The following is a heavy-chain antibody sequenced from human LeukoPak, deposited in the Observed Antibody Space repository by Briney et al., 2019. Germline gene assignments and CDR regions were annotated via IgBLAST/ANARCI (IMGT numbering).Heavy chain of an antibody. CDR3: ATGAGYNYPYYFDY. CDR2: IYGGGNI. Sequence: GGSLRLSCAASGFTVSSNHMNWVRQAPGKGLEWVSVIYGGGNIYYADSVKGRFTISRDNSKNTLYLQMNSLRAEDTAVYYCATGAGYNYPYYFDYWGQGTLVTVSS. D-gene: IGHD5-24*01. CDR1: GFTVSSNH. J-gene: IGHJ4*02. V-gene: IGHV3-53*01.